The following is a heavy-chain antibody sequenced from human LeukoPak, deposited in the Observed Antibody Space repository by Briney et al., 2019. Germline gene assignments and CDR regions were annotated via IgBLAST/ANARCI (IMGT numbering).Heavy chain of an antibody. Sequence: GGSLRLSCAASGFXVSSNYMSWVRQAPGKGLECVSVISSDGTTYYADSVEGRFTISRHNSKNTLDLQMNSLRPEDTAVYFCARGPDFYGSGSLYYFDYWGLGTLVTVSS. CDR1: GFXVSSNY. CDR3: ARGPDFYGSGSLYYFDY. CDR2: ISSDGTT. V-gene: IGHV3-53*04. D-gene: IGHD3-10*01. J-gene: IGHJ4*02.